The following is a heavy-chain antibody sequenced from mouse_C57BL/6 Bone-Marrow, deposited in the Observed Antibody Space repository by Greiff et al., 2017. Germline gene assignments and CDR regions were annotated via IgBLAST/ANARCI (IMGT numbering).Heavy chain of an antibody. CDR2: IDPSDSYT. J-gene: IGHJ2*01. CDR3: ARRGVVPFDY. CDR1: GYTFTSYW. Sequence: VQLQQPGAELVMPGASVKLSCKASGYTFTSYWMHWVKQRPGQGLEWIGEIDPSDSYTNYNQKFKGKSTLTVDKSSSTAYMQLSSLTSEDSAVYYCARRGVVPFDYWGQGTTLTVSS. D-gene: IGHD1-1*01. V-gene: IGHV1-69*01.